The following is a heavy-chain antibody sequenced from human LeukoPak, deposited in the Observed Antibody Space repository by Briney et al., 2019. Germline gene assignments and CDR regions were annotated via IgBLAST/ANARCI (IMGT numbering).Heavy chain of an antibody. Sequence: ASVKVSCKAFGYTFTSYDINWVRQATGQGLEWMGWMNPNSGNTGYAQKFQGRVTMTRNTSISTAYMELSSLRSEDTAVYYCARIIAVAVPYGMDVWGQGTTVTVSS. CDR1: GYTFTSYD. CDR3: ARIIAVAVPYGMDV. V-gene: IGHV1-8*01. CDR2: MNPNSGNT. J-gene: IGHJ6*02. D-gene: IGHD6-19*01.